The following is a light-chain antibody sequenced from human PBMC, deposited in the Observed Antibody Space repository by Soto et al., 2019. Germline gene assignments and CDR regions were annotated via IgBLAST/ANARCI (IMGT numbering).Light chain of an antibody. Sequence: QSVRAQPPSVSGAPGQRVTISCSGTSSSIGAGYEVHWYHQLPGTAPKLVVSGNCNRPSGVPDRLSASKSGTSASLAITGLQAEDEGHYYCQSYAKRLTAYVFGTGTKVTVL. CDR1: SSSIGAGYE. CDR3: QSYAKRLTAYV. V-gene: IGLV1-40*01. CDR2: GNC. J-gene: IGLJ1*01.